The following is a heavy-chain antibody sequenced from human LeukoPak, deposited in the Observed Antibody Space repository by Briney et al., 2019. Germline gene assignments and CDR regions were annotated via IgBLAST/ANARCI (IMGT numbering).Heavy chain of an antibody. D-gene: IGHD6-19*01. V-gene: IGHV3-7*01. CDR1: GFTFSGYW. Sequence: GGSLRLSCAASGFTFSGYWMTWVRQAPGKGLEWVGNIKQDGSEKYYVDSVKGRFTISRDNAKTSLYVQMNSLRVEDTATYYCARWEYTSGWYYIDSWGQGTLVTVSS. CDR3: ARWEYTSGWYYIDS. J-gene: IGHJ4*02. CDR2: IKQDGSEK.